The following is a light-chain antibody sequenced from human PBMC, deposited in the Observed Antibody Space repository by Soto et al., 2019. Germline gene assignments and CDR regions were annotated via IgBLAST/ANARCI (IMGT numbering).Light chain of an antibody. V-gene: IGKV1-5*01. CDR1: QSISSW. CDR3: QQYNSYSPT. Sequence: DIQMTQSPSTLSASVGDRVTITCRASQSISSWLAWYQQKPGKAPKLLIYDASSLESGVPSRFSGSGSGTEFTLTISSLQTDDFATYYCQQYNSYSPTFDQGTKVEIK. CDR2: DAS. J-gene: IGKJ1*01.